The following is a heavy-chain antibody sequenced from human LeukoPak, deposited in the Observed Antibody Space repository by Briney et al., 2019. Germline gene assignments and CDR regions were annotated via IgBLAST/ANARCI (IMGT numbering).Heavy chain of an antibody. D-gene: IGHD3-22*01. CDR2: ISWNSGSI. Sequence: GGSLRLSCAASGFTFDDYAMHWVRHAPGKGLEWVSGISWNSGSIGYADSVKGRFTISRDNAKNSLYLQMNSLRAEDTALYYCASDSSGYFDYWGQGTLVTVSS. V-gene: IGHV3-9*01. CDR1: GFTFDDYA. CDR3: ASDSSGYFDY. J-gene: IGHJ4*02.